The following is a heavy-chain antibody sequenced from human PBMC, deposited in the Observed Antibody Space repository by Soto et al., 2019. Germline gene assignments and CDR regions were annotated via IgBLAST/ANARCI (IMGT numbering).Heavy chain of an antibody. V-gene: IGHV5-51*04. CDR2: IYPGDSDT. CDR3: ASRRGYYYDSSGSLDAFDI. J-gene: IGHJ3*02. D-gene: IGHD3-22*01. Sequence: GESLKISCKGSGYSFTIYWIGWVRQMPGKGLEWMGIIYPGDSDTRYSPSFQGQVTISADKPISTAYLQWSGLKASDTAMYYCASRRGYYYDSSGSLDAFDIWGQGTMVTVSS. CDR1: GYSFTIYW.